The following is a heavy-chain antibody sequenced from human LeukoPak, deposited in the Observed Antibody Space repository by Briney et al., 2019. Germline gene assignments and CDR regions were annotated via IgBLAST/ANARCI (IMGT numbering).Heavy chain of an antibody. CDR1: GYTFTGYY. D-gene: IGHD6-19*01. V-gene: IGHV1-2*02. CDR2: INPNSGGT. CDR3: ARPFWYSSGWDFDY. J-gene: IGHJ4*02. Sequence: ASVKVSCKASGYTFTGYYMHWVRQAPGQGLEWMGWINPNSGGTNYAQKFQGRVTMTRATSISTAYMELSRLRSDDTAVYYCARPFWYSSGWDFDYWGQGTLVTVSS.